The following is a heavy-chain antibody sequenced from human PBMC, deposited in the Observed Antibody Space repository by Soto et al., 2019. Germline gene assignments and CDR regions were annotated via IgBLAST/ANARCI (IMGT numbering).Heavy chain of an antibody. CDR3: ARVAYYYDSSGYYRRYYYYGMDV. D-gene: IGHD3-22*01. V-gene: IGHV4-31*03. CDR2: IYYSGST. J-gene: IGHJ6*02. Sequence: SETLSLTCTVSGGSISSGGYYWSWIRQHPGEGLEWIGYIYYSGSTYYNPSLKSRVTISVDTSKNQFSLKLSSVTAADTAVYYCARVAYYYDSSGYYRRYYYYGMDVWGQGTTVTVSS. CDR1: GGSISSGGYY.